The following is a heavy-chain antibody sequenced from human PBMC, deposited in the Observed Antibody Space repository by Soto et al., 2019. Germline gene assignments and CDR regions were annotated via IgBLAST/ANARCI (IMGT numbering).Heavy chain of an antibody. J-gene: IGHJ6*02. CDR2: IYSSGST. V-gene: IGHV4-59*08. Sequence: QVQLQESGPGLVRPSETLSLTCTVSGGSISNSYWSWIRQSPGKGLEWIGYIYSSGSTNYNPSLTTRVTISVATSKNQFSLKLSSLSAADTAVYYCARHSPPFFYGSGPWDVWGQGTTVTVSS. D-gene: IGHD3-10*01. CDR1: GGSISNSY. CDR3: ARHSPPFFYGSGPWDV.